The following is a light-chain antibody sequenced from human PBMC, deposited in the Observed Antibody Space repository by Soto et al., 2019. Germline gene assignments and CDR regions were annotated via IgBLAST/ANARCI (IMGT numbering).Light chain of an antibody. Sequence: EVVMTQSPATLSLSPGERATLSGRASQSIRGDLAWYQQKPGQAPRLLIYGASTRATGIPARFSGSGSGTDFGLIISSLLSEDFAVYYCQQYNQWPRTFGQGTKVEVK. V-gene: IGKV3-15*01. CDR3: QQYNQWPRT. CDR1: QSIRGD. CDR2: GAS. J-gene: IGKJ1*01.